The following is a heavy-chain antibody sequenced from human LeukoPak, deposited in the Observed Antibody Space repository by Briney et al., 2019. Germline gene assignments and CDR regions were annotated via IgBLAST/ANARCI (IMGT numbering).Heavy chain of an antibody. D-gene: IGHD3-16*01. CDR2: INPNTGDT. J-gene: IGHJ4*02. CDR3: TRDPPGGGDY. V-gene: IGHV1-2*02. CDR1: GYTFTDYY. Sequence: ASVKVSCKASGYTFTDYYIHWVRQAPGQGLEWMGWINPNTGDTDYAQKFQGRVTMTRDMSTNTASMELYSLTSDDTAIYYCTRDPPGGGDYWGQGTLVTVSS.